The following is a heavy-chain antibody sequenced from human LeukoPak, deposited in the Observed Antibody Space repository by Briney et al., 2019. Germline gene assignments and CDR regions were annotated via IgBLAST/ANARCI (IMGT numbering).Heavy chain of an antibody. Sequence: GVSLRLSCAASGFTVSAYAMAWVRQAPGKGLEWVSIYDDNTYYADFVKGRFAISTDNSKNTLYLQMNSLRVEDTAVYFCAARKVRGVWFYLDYWGQGTLVTVSS. D-gene: IGHD3-10*01. CDR2: YDDNT. J-gene: IGHJ4*02. CDR1: GFTVSAYA. CDR3: AARKVRGVWFYLDY. V-gene: IGHV3-23*01.